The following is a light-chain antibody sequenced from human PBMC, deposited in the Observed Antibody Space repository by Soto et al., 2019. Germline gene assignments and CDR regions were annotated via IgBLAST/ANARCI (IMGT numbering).Light chain of an antibody. CDR1: QSVSSN. J-gene: IGKJ1*01. CDR2: GAS. CDR3: QQYKNWPPL. Sequence: EIVIEPAPATPSVSPGERAHLSLRASQSVSSNLARYQQKHGQXPRXXIYGASTRATGIPARFSGSGSGTELTITISSLKSEDFAVYYCQQYKNWPPLFGQGTKVDIK. V-gene: IGKV3-15*01.